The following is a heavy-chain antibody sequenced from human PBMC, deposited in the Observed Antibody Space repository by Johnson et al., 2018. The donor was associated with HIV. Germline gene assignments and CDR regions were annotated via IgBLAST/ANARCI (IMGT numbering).Heavy chain of an antibody. V-gene: IGHV3-48*01. D-gene: IGHD6-6*01. J-gene: IGHJ3*02. CDR1: GFTVSSNY. Sequence: VQLVESGGGLIQPGGSLRLSCAASGFTVSSNYMSWVRQAPGKGLEWVAYMSTSGSTKFYADSVKGRFTISRDNSKNTLNLQMNGLRAEDTAVYHCARDRASSSTSDAFDIWGQGTMVIVSS. CDR2: MSTSGSTK. CDR3: ARDRASSSTSDAFDI.